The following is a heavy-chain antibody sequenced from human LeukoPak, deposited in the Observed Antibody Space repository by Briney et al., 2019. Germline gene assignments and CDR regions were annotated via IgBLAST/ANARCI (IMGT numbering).Heavy chain of an antibody. Sequence: PSETLSLTCTVSGGSISSGGYYWSWIRQHPGKGLEWIGYIYYSGSTYYNPSLKSRVTISVDTSKNQFSLKLSSVTAADTAVYYCARGGLQHAFDYWGQETLVTVSS. CDR2: IYYSGST. D-gene: IGHD5-24*01. J-gene: IGHJ4*02. V-gene: IGHV4-31*03. CDR3: ARGGLQHAFDY. CDR1: GGSISSGGYY.